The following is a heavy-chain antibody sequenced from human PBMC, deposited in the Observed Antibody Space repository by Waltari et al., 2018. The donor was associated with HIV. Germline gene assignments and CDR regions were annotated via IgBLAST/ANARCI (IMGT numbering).Heavy chain of an antibody. V-gene: IGHV4-31*03. CDR3: ARDSGLYGTYSHGMDV. CDR1: GGSGSRDSPS. Sequence: QVQLQVSGPGLVQPSQTLSLTCTVSGGSGSRDSPSWIWIRQHPGKGLEWIGYIYYSGSTYYNPSLKSRVIISIDTSQNQFSLELTSVTAADTAVYYCARDSGLYGTYSHGMDVWGQGTTVTVSS. D-gene: IGHD4-17*01. CDR2: IYYSGST. J-gene: IGHJ6*02.